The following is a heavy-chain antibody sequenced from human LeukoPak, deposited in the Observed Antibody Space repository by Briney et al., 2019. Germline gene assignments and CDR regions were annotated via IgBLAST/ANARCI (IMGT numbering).Heavy chain of an antibody. CDR1: GASISSYY. J-gene: IGHJ4*02. CDR3: ACRTYYYFDY. D-gene: IGHD1-26*01. Sequence: PSETLSLTCTVSGASISSYYWSLIRQPPGKGLEWIGYIHYGGSTNYNPSLKSRVTISVDTSKNQFSLNLNSVTAADTALYYCACRTYYYFDYWGQGTLVTVSS. CDR2: IHYGGST. V-gene: IGHV4-59*01.